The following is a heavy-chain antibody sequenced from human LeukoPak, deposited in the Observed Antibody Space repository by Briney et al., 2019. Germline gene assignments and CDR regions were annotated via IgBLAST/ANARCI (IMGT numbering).Heavy chain of an antibody. Sequence: SVKVSCKASGGTFSSYAISWVRQAPGQGLEWIGRIIPIFGTANYAQKFQGRVTITTDESTSTAYMELSSLRSEDTAVYYCARGLFAGSTSCYDYWGQGTLVTVSS. D-gene: IGHD2-2*01. CDR3: ARGLFAGSTSCYDY. CDR1: GGTFSSYA. CDR2: IIPIFGTA. V-gene: IGHV1-69*05. J-gene: IGHJ4*02.